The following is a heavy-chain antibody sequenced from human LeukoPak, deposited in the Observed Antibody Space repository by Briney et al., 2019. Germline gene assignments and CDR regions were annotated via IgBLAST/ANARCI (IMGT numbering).Heavy chain of an antibody. CDR1: GGSISSYY. J-gene: IGHJ6*03. CDR3: AKVDIVVVVAATGKYYYYYMDV. V-gene: IGHV4-59*01. Sequence: SETLSLTCTVSGGSISSYYWSWIRQPPGKGLEWVGDIYYSGSTNYNPALKSGVTISVDTSKNQFSLKLSSVLAAVTAVYYWAKVDIVVVVAATGKYYYYYMDVWGKGTTVTVSS. D-gene: IGHD2-15*01. CDR2: IYYSGST.